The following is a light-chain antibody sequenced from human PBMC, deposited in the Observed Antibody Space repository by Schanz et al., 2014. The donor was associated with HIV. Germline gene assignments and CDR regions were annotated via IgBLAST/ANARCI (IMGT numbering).Light chain of an antibody. V-gene: IGLV1-40*01. Sequence: QSVLTQPPSASGTPGQRVTISCSGSSSNIKMNAVNWYQHLPGMGPKLLIYATYNRPSGVPDRFSGSGSDTSASLAITGLQAEDEADYYCQSYDSGLRGWVFGGGTKLTVL. CDR2: ATY. CDR1: SSNIKMNA. J-gene: IGLJ3*02. CDR3: QSYDSGLRGWV.